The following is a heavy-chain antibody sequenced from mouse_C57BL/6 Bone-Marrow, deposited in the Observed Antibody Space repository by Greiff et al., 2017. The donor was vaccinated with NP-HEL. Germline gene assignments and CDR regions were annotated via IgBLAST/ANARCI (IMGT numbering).Heavy chain of an antibody. CDR3: ARDRDWDDAMDY. CDR2: ISDGGSYT. V-gene: IGHV5-4*01. Sequence: DVHLVESGGGLVKPGGSLKLSCAASGFTFSSYAMSWVRQTPEKRLEWVATISDGGSYTYYPDNVKGRFTISRDNAKNNLYLQMSHLKSEDTAMYYCARDRDWDDAMDYWGQGTSVTVSS. J-gene: IGHJ4*01. CDR1: GFTFSSYA. D-gene: IGHD4-1*01.